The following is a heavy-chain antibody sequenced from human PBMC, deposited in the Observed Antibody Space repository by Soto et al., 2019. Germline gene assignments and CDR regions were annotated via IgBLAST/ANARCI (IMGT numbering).Heavy chain of an antibody. CDR2: IWYDGSNK. Sequence: PGGSLRLSCAASGFTFSSYGMRWVRQAPGKGLEWVAVIWYDGSNKYYADSVKGRFTISRDNSKNTLYLQMNSLRAEDTAVYYCARARLRFLELLDLWGQGSLVTGSS. CDR3: ARARLRFLELLDL. V-gene: IGHV3-33*01. CDR1: GFTFSSYG. D-gene: IGHD3-3*01. J-gene: IGHJ4*02.